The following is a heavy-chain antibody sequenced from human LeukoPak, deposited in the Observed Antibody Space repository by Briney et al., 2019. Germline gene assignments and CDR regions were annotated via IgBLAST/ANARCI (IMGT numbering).Heavy chain of an antibody. V-gene: IGHV1-69*13. Sequence: SVKVSCKASGGTFSSYAISWVRQAPGQGLEWMGGIIPIFGTANYAQKFQGRVTITADESTSTAYMELSSLRSEDTAVYYCARDGGGSGSYGPFDYWGQGTLVTVSS. CDR2: IIPIFGTA. J-gene: IGHJ4*02. D-gene: IGHD1-26*01. CDR3: ARDGGGSGSYGPFDY. CDR1: GGTFSSYA.